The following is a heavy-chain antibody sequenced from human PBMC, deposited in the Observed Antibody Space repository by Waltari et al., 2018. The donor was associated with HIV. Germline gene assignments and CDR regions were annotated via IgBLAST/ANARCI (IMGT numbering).Heavy chain of an antibody. J-gene: IGHJ4*02. V-gene: IGHV6-1*01. D-gene: IGHD3-16*01. CDR3: VRDAFGLDY. CDR1: GETVSRDSAA. CDR2: TYLRSKWHE. Sequence: QVYLQQSVPEMVKPSETLTLDCFISGETVSRDSAAWNWVRQSPSRGLEWLGRTYLRSKWHEDYAASVKGRIAIDADSAENRFTLHLNHVTPEDTAVYFCVRDAFGLDYWGQGILVTVSS.